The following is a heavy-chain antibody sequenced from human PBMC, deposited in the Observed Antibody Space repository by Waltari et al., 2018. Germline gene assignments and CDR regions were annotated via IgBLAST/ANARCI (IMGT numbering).Heavy chain of an antibody. CDR3: ARAYGSGSYYKGHFDY. CDR1: GGSISSGGYS. V-gene: IGHV4-30-2*01. CDR2: IYHSGST. Sequence: QLQLQESGSGLVKPSQTLSLTCAVSGGSISSGGYSWSWIRQPPGKGLEWIGYIYHSGSTDYNPSLKSRVTISVDRSKNQFSLKLSSVTAADTAVYYCARAYGSGSYYKGHFDYWGQGTLVTVSS. J-gene: IGHJ4*02. D-gene: IGHD3-10*01.